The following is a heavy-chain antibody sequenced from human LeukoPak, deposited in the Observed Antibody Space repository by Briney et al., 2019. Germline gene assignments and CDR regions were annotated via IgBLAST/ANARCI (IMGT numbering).Heavy chain of an antibody. V-gene: IGHV1-69*13. J-gene: IGHJ1*01. D-gene: IGHD2-2*01. Sequence: SVKVSCKASGGTFSSYAISWVRQAPGQGLEWMGGIIPIFGTANYAQKFQGRVTITADESTSTAYMELSSLRSEDTAVYYCARGRRYCSSTSCLTATAEYFQHWGQGTLVTVSS. CDR3: ARGRRYCSSTSCLTATAEYFQH. CDR1: GGTFSSYA. CDR2: IIPIFGTA.